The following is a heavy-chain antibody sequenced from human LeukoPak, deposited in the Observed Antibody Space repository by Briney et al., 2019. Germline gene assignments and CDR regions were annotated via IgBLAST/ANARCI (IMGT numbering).Heavy chain of an antibody. J-gene: IGHJ4*02. CDR1: GYTFTGYY. D-gene: IGHD3-16*02. CDR3: ARGMERYDYVWGSYPRGGNFDY. Sequence: ASVKVSCKASGYTFTGYYMHWVRQAPGQGLEWMGWINPNSGGTNYAQKFQGRVTMTRDTSISTAYMELSRLRSDETAVYYCARGMERYDYVWGSYPRGGNFDYWGQGTLVTVSS. V-gene: IGHV1-2*02. CDR2: INPNSGGT.